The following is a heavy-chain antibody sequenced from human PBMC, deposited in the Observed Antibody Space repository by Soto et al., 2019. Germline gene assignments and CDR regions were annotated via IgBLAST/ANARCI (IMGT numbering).Heavy chain of an antibody. CDR1: GYTFTSYG. Sequence: ASVRVSCKASGYTFTSYGISWVRQAPGQGLEWMGWISAYNGNTNYAQKLQGRVTMTTDTSTSTAYMELRSLRSDDTAVYYCASPSYPYNYDSSGYHDAFDIWG. CDR3: ASPSYPYNYDSSGYHDAFDI. J-gene: IGHJ3*02. V-gene: IGHV1-18*01. CDR2: ISAYNGNT. D-gene: IGHD3-22*01.